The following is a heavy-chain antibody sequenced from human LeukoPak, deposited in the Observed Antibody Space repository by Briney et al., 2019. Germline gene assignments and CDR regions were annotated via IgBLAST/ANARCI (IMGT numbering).Heavy chain of an antibody. D-gene: IGHD5-12*01. J-gene: IGHJ3*02. Sequence: GGXLRLXXXXXXFTVSSNYMSWVRQAPGKGLEWVSVIYSGGSTYYADSVKGRFTISRDNSKNTLYLQMNSLRAEDTAVYYCARQNVDSGDAFDIWGQGTMVTVSS. V-gene: IGHV3-66*04. CDR3: ARQNVDSGDAFDI. CDR2: IYSGGST. CDR1: XFTVSSNY.